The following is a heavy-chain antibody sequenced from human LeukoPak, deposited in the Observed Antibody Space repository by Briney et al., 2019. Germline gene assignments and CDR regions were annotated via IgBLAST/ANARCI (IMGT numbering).Heavy chain of an antibody. CDR2: IYHSGST. D-gene: IGHD5-24*01. V-gene: IGHV4-38-2*02. J-gene: IGHJ4*02. CDR1: GYSISSGYY. Sequence: SETLSLTCTVSGYSISSGYYWGWIRQPPGKGLEWIGSIYHSGSTYYNPSLKSRVTISVDTSKNQFSLKLSSVTAADTAVYYCARGRDGYNDYFDYWGQGTLVTVSS. CDR3: ARGRDGYNDYFDY.